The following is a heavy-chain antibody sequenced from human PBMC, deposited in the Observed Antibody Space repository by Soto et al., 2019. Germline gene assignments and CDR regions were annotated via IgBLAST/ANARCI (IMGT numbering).Heavy chain of an antibody. V-gene: IGHV4-30-2*06. CDR1: GGSRSYGGFS. CDR3: ARGVSAGVDY. CDR2: ISRLDNP. D-gene: IGHD1-26*01. Sequence: PSETLSLTCTVSGGSRSYGGFSWSWNRQSPGKGLGWIGYISRLDNPYFHPSFKSRVTMSIDRSRNQFYLNLSSMTAADRAFYCCARGVSAGVDYWGQGTLVTVSS. J-gene: IGHJ4*02.